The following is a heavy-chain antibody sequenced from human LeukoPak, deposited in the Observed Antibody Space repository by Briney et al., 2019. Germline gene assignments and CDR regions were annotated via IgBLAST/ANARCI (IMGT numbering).Heavy chain of an antibody. CDR3: ARGPTDFDY. CDR1: GFTFSDFQ. D-gene: IGHD4-17*01. V-gene: IGHV3-21*01. J-gene: IGHJ4*02. CDR2: ISSSSSYI. Sequence: GGSLRLSCAASGFTFSDFQMTWVRQAPGKGLEWVSSISSSSSYIYYADSVKGRFTISRDNAKNSLYLQMNSLRAEDTAVYYCARGPTDFDYWGQGTLVTVSS.